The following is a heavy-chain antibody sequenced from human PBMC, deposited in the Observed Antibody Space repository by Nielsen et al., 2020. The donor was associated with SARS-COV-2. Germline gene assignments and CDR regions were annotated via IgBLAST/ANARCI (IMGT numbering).Heavy chain of an antibody. V-gene: IGHV1-46*01. CDR2: INPSGGST. CDR1: GYTFTSYY. D-gene: IGHD3-3*01. CDR3: ARPLTIFGVQSAFDI. J-gene: IGHJ3*02. Sequence: ASVKVSCKASGYTFTSYYMHWVRQAPGQGLEWMGIINPSGGSTNYAQKFQGRVTITADKSTSTAYMELSSLRSEDTAVYYCARPLTIFGVQSAFDIWGQGTMVTVSS.